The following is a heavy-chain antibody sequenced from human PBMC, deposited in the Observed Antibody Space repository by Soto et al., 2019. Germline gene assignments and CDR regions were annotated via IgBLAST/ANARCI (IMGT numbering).Heavy chain of an antibody. CDR2: ISSGGGNS. Sequence: GGSLRLSCAASGFIFINYAMNWVRQAPGKGLEWVSTISSGGGNSYYADSVKGRFTMSRDNAKNTVILQMNSLRADDTAVYYCAKSEVDDIVYFGMDIWGQGTTLTVSS. V-gene: IGHV3-23*01. CDR3: AKSEVDDIVYFGMDI. D-gene: IGHD2-15*01. CDR1: GFIFINYA. J-gene: IGHJ6*02.